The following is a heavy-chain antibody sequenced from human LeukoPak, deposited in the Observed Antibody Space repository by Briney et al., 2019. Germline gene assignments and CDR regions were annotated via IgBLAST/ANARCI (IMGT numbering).Heavy chain of an antibody. CDR3: ARHRRYGSGRPRSYYFDY. V-gene: IGHV4-34*01. CDR2: INHSGST. Sequence: SETLSFTCAVYGGSFSGYYWSWIRQPPGKGLEWIGEINHSGSTNYNPSLKSRVTISVDTSKNQFSLKLSSVTAADTAVYYCARHRRYGSGRPRSYYFDYWGQGTLVTVSS. CDR1: GGSFSGYY. J-gene: IGHJ4*02. D-gene: IGHD3-10*01.